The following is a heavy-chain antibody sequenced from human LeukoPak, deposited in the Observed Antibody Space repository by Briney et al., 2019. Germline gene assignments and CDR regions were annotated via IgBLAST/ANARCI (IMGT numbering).Heavy chain of an antibody. D-gene: IGHD6-13*01. V-gene: IGHV3-43*02. CDR2: ISGDGGST. CDR1: GFTFDDYA. CDR3: AKDARYSSSWNWFDP. Sequence: PGGSLRLSCAASGFTFDDYAMHWVRQAAGKGLEWVSLISGDGGSTYYADSVKGRFTISRDNSKNSLYLQMNSLRTEDTALYYCAKDARYSSSWNWFDPWGQGTLVTVSS. J-gene: IGHJ5*02.